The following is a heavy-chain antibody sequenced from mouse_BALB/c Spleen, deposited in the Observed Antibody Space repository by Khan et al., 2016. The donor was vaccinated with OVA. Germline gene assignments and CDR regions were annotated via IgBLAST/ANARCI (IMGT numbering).Heavy chain of an antibody. D-gene: IGHD1-2*01. CDR1: GYAFTSYN. CDR2: IDPYNGGT. Sequence: VQLKQSGPELVKPGASVKVSCKASGYAFTSYNMYWVKQSHGKSLEWIGYIDPYNGGTSYNQKFKGKATLTVDKASSTAYMHLNSLTSEDSAVYYCARPPTTATWFAYWGEGTLVTVCA. J-gene: IGHJ3*01. CDR3: ARPPTTATWFAY. V-gene: IGHV1S135*01.